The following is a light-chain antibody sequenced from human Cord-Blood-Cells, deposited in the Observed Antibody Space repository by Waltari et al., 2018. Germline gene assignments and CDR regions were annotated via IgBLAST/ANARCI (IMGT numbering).Light chain of an antibody. V-gene: IGKV1-9*01. CDR3: QQLNSYPPSIT. Sequence: IQLTQSPSSLSASVGDRVTITCRASQGISSYLAWYQQKPGKAPKLLIYAASTLQSGVQSRFSGSGSGTDFTLTISSLQPEDFATYYCQQLNSYPPSITFGQGTRLEIK. CDR2: AAS. J-gene: IGKJ5*01. CDR1: QGISSY.